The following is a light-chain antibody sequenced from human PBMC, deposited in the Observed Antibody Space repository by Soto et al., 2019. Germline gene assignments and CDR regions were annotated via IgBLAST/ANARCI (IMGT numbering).Light chain of an antibody. CDR2: EVS. CDR1: SSDIGGYNY. Sequence: QSVLTQPPSASGSPGQSVTISCTGTSSDIGGYNYVSWYQQYPGKAPKLMIYEVSKRPSGVPDRFSGSKSGNTASLTVSGLQAEDEADYYCSSYAGRNNLGVFGTGTKVTV. CDR3: SSYAGRNNLGV. V-gene: IGLV2-8*01. J-gene: IGLJ1*01.